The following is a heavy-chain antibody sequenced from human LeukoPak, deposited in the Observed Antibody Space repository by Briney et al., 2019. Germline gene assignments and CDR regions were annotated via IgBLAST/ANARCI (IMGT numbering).Heavy chain of an antibody. CDR2: IYSGGST. J-gene: IGHJ3*02. V-gene: IGHV3-53*04. CDR1: GFTVSSNY. CDR3: ASAAVVVMSDAFDI. D-gene: IGHD3-22*01. Sequence: GGSLRLSCAASGFTVSSNYMSWVRQAPGKGLEWVSVIYSGGSTYYADSVKGRFTISRHNSKNTLYLQMNSLRAEDTAVYYCASAAVVVMSDAFDIWGQETMVTVSS.